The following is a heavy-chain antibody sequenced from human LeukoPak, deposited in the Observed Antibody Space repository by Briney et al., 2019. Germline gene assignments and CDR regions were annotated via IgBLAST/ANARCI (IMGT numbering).Heavy chain of an antibody. CDR1: GFTFSSYW. Sequence: GGSLRLSCAASGFTFSSYWMTWVRQAPGKGLEWVANIKQDGSEKYYVDSVKGRFTISRDNAKNSLYLQMNSLRAEDTAAYYCARDSSAARPNYYFDYWGQGTLVTVSS. CDR2: IKQDGSEK. D-gene: IGHD6-6*01. V-gene: IGHV3-7*01. J-gene: IGHJ4*02. CDR3: ARDSSAARPNYYFDY.